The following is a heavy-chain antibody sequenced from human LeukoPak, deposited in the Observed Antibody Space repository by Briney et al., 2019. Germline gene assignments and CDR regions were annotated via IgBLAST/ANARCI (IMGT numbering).Heavy chain of an antibody. V-gene: IGHV3-49*04. CDR2: VRSKTYGGTT. CDR1: GFTFGDYA. D-gene: IGHD5-12*01. CDR3: TRDALRGSGLFSGDAFDI. Sequence: GGSLRLSCTTSGFTFGDYAMSWVRQAPGKGLEWLGFVRSKTYGGTTEYAASVKGRFTISRDDSKSIAYLQINSLITEDTAMYYCTRDALRGSGLFSGDAFDIWGQGTVVTVSS. J-gene: IGHJ3*02.